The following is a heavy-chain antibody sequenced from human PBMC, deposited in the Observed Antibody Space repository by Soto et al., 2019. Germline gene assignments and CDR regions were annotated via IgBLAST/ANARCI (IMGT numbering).Heavy chain of an antibody. V-gene: IGHV4-59*08. CDR3: ARRQSSSWYGL. CDR1: DGSISGYY. CDR2: IYNIGST. J-gene: IGHJ4*02. D-gene: IGHD6-13*01. Sequence: TSETLSLTCTVSDGSISGYYWSWLRQPPGKGLEWIGYIYNIGSTNYNPSLRSRVTMSIDTSQEQFSLKLSSVTATDTAVYYCARRQSSSWYGLWGQGTLVTVSS.